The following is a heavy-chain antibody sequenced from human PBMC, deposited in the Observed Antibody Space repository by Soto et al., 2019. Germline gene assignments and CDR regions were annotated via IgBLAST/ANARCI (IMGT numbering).Heavy chain of an antibody. CDR3: ARTVLGPDLLADSFVDYYYYMDV. V-gene: IGHV4-59*08. J-gene: IGHJ6*03. CDR2: VYYTGST. D-gene: IGHD3-9*01. Sequence: SETLSLTCTVSGGSICNFDWSWIRQPPGKGLEWNGYVYYTGSTSYNPSLKRRVTFSADSSRGQFSLRLNFVTAADTAVYYCARTVLGPDLLADSFVDYYYYMDVWGQGTTVTVPS. CDR1: GGSICNFD.